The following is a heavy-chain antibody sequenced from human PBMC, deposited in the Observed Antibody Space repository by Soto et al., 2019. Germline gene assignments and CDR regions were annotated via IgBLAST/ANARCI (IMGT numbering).Heavy chain of an antibody. V-gene: IGHV1-69*13. D-gene: IGHD2-15*01. CDR1: GVTFSSYA. CDR2: IIPIFGTA. CDR3: ARESPCCGGSSVQFLPWFDY. J-gene: IGHJ4*02. Sequence: SVKVCCKASGVTFSSYAISWVRQAPGQGLEWMGGIIPIFGTANYAQKFQGRVTITADESTSTAYMELSSLRSEDTAVYYCARESPCCGGSSVQFLPWFDYWGQGTLVTVS.